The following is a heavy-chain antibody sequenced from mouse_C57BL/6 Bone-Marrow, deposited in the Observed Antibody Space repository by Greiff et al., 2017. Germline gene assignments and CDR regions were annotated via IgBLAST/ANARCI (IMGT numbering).Heavy chain of an antibody. D-gene: IGHD1-1*01. CDR2: IYPRSGNT. Sequence: QVQLKESGAELARPGASVKLSCKASGYTFTSYGISWVKQRPGQGLEWIGEIYPRSGNTYYNEKFKGKATLTANKSSSTAYMELRSLTSEESAVYFCARRFLIDYYDSSYVNWYFDVWGTGTTVTVSS. V-gene: IGHV1-81*01. CDR1: GYTFTSYG. CDR3: ARRFLIDYYDSSYVNWYFDV. J-gene: IGHJ1*03.